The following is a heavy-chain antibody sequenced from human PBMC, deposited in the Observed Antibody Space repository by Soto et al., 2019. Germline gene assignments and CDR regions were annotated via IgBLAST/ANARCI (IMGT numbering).Heavy chain of an antibody. D-gene: IGHD6-19*01. CDR1: GFTFSSHA. V-gene: IGHV3-23*01. Sequence: GGSLRLSCAASGFTFSSHAMSWVRQAPGKGLEWVSAISGSGGSTYYADSVKGRFTISRDNSKNTLYLQMNSLRAEDTAVYYCAKYSYGAVAGNVRFDYWGQGTLVTVSS. J-gene: IGHJ4*02. CDR3: AKYSYGAVAGNVRFDY. CDR2: ISGSGGST.